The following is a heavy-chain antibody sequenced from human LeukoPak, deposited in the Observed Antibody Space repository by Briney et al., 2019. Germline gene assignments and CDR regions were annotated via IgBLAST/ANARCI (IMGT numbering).Heavy chain of an antibody. CDR2: IWYDGNDK. D-gene: IGHD6-19*01. CDR1: GFTFSSYG. CDR3: ARDWEAVAGFDY. J-gene: IGHJ4*02. V-gene: IGHV3-33*08. Sequence: GGSLRLSCAASGFTFSSYGMHWVRQAPGKGLEWVALIWYDGNDKYYADSVKGRFTFTRDNSKDTLYLQMNSLRAEDTAVYYCARDWEAVAGFDYWGQGTLVTVSS.